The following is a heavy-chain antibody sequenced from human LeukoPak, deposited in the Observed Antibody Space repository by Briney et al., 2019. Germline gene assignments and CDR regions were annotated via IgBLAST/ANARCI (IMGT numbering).Heavy chain of an antibody. CDR3: ARDQYNYAYNPDY. V-gene: IGHV1-46*01. Sequence: ASVKVSCKASGYTFTSYYMHWARQAPGQGLEWMGIINPSGGSTSYAQKFQGRVTMTRDTSVSTAYMDLSSLRSDDTAIYYCARDQYNYAYNPDYWGQGTLVTVSS. D-gene: IGHD3-16*01. CDR2: INPSGGST. J-gene: IGHJ4*02. CDR1: GYTFTSYY.